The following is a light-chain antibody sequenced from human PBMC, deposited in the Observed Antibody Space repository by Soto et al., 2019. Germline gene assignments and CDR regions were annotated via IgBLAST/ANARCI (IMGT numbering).Light chain of an antibody. J-gene: IGLJ1*01. CDR1: SVDVGGFEY. V-gene: IGLV2-14*03. CDR2: DVN. CDR3: SSYTSSNTYV. Sequence: QSVLTQPASVSGSPGQSIAISCTGTSVDVGGFEYVSWYQQHPGKVPKLMIYDVNNRPSGVSNRFSGSKSGNTASLTISGLQAEDEADYFCSSYTSSNTYVFGTVTKVTDL.